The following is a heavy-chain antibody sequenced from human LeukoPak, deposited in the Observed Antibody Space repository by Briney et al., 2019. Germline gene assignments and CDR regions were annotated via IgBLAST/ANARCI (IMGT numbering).Heavy chain of an antibody. CDR2: IYTSGST. CDR3: ARDNGIVGATRIWDY. J-gene: IGHJ4*02. Sequence: SETLSLTCTVSGGSISSYYWSWIRQPAGKGLEWIGRIYTSGSTNYNPSLKSRVTMSVDTSKNQFSLKLSSVTAADTAVYYCARDNGIVGATRIWDYWGQGTPVTVSS. D-gene: IGHD1-26*01. CDR1: GGSISSYY. V-gene: IGHV4-4*07.